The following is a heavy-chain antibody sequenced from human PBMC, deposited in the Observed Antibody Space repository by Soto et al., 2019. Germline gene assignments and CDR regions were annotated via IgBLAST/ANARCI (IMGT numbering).Heavy chain of an antibody. CDR1: GGSIRSPNYY. CDR3: ARVGNSQLSSLVDP. V-gene: IGHV4-39*01. J-gene: IGHJ5*02. D-gene: IGHD3-16*02. Sequence: PSETLSLTCTVSGGSIRSPNYYWGWIRQPPGKGLEWIGNMLYSGTTYLNPSLKSRVNLSVDTSRNQFSLSLTSVTAVDTGVYYCARVGNSQLSSLVDPWGQGTLVPVSS. CDR2: MLYSGTT.